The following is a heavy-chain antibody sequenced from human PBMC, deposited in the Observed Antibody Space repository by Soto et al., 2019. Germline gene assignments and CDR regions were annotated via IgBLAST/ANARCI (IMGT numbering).Heavy chain of an antibody. Sequence: GESLKISCKGSGYSFTSYWIGWVRQMPGKVLEWMGIIYPGDSDTRYSPSFQGQVTISADKSISTAYLQWSSLKASDTAMYYCARHWAYYDSSGYYLDYWGQGXLVTVSS. CDR2: IYPGDSDT. CDR3: ARHWAYYDSSGYYLDY. CDR1: GYSFTSYW. J-gene: IGHJ4*02. V-gene: IGHV5-51*01. D-gene: IGHD3-22*01.